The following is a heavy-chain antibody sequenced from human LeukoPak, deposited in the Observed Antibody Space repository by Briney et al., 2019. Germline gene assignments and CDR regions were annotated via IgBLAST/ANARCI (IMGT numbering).Heavy chain of an antibody. CDR3: ARVSVAGTPDRDYFDY. CDR1: GYTFTGYY. J-gene: IGHJ4*02. CDR2: INPNSGGT. D-gene: IGHD6-19*01. Sequence: GASVKVSCKASGYTFTGYYMHWVRQAPGQGLEWMGRINPNSGGTSYAQQFQGRVTMTRDTSISTAYTELSSLRSDDTAVYYCARVSVAGTPDRDYFDYWGQGTLVTVSS. V-gene: IGHV1-2*06.